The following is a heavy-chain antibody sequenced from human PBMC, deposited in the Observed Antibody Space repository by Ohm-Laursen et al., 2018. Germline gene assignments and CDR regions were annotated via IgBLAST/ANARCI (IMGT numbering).Heavy chain of an antibody. D-gene: IGHD2-15*01. Sequence: SLRLSCSASGFTFSSYGMHWVRQAPGKGLEWVAVISYDGSNKYYADSVKGRFTISRDNSKNTLYLQMNSLKTEDTAIYYCIAAATGNFYHWGQGTLVTVSS. CDR3: IAAATGNFYH. J-gene: IGHJ4*02. CDR1: GFTFSSYG. V-gene: IGHV3-30*03. CDR2: ISYDGSNK.